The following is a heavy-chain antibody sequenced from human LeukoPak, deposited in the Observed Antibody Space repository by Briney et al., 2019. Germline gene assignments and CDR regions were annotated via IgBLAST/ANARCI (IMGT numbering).Heavy chain of an antibody. D-gene: IGHD3-3*01. J-gene: IGHJ4*02. Sequence: ASVKVSCKASGYTFTGYYMHWVRQAPGQGLEWMGWINPNSGGTNYGQKFQGRVTMTRDTSISTAYMELSRLRSDDTAVYYCARDRWRGSAYYFDYWGQGTLVTVSS. CDR3: ARDRWRGSAYYFDY. CDR2: INPNSGGT. CDR1: GYTFTGYY. V-gene: IGHV1-2*02.